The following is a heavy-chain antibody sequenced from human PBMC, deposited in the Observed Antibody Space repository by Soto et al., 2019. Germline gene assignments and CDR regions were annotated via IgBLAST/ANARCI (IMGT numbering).Heavy chain of an antibody. CDR1: GFTFSSYG. J-gene: IGHJ6*03. Sequence: PGGSLRLSCAASGFTFSSYGMHWVRQAPGKGLEWVAVISYDGSNKYYADSVKGRFTISRDNSKNTLYLQTNSLRAEDTAVYYCAKDGVWDVVVPAAMGTHMSHYYYYYMDVWGKGTTVTVSS. CDR3: AKDGVWDVVVPAAMGTHMSHYYYYYMDV. D-gene: IGHD2-2*01. CDR2: ISYDGSNK. V-gene: IGHV3-30*18.